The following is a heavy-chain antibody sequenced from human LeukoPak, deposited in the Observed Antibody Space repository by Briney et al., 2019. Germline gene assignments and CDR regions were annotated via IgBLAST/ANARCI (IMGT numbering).Heavy chain of an antibody. D-gene: IGHD3-3*01. CDR3: ARDSDFWRGYYGDYYYYMDV. Sequence: ASVKVSCKASGYTFTGYYMHWVRQAPGQGLEWMGRINPNSGGTNYAQKFQGRVTMTRETSISTAYMELSRLRSDDTAVYYCARDSDFWRGYYGDYYYYMDVWGKGTTVTVSS. CDR2: INPNSGGT. V-gene: IGHV1-2*06. J-gene: IGHJ6*03. CDR1: GYTFTGYY.